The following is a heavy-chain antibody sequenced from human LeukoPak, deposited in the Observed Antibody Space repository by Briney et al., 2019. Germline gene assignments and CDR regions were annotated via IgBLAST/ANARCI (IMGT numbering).Heavy chain of an antibody. D-gene: IGHD4-17*01. CDR1: GFTFSSYA. CDR2: ISGSGGST. CDR3: AKDMTTVTYTSDY. V-gene: IGHV3-23*01. Sequence: AGGSLRRSCAASGFTFSSYAMSWVRQAPGKGLEWVSAISGSGGSTYYADSVKGRFTISRDNSKNTLYLQMNSLRAEDTAVYYCAKDMTTVTYTSDYWGQGTLVTVSS. J-gene: IGHJ4*02.